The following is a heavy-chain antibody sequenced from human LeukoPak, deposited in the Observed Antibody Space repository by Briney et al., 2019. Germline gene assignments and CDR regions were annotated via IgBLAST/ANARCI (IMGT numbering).Heavy chain of an antibody. CDR3: ARQGDFWSGYPYYFDY. J-gene: IGHJ4*02. D-gene: IGHD3-3*01. Sequence: GESLKISCQGSGYSFTSYWLGWVRPMPGKGLEWMGIIYPGDSDTRYSPSFQGQVTISADKSISTAYLQWSSLKASDTAMYYCARQGDFWSGYPYYFDYWGQGTLVTVSS. V-gene: IGHV5-51*01. CDR2: IYPGDSDT. CDR1: GYSFTSYW.